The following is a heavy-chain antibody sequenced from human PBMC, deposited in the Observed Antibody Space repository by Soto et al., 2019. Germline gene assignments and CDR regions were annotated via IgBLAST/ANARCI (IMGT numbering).Heavy chain of an antibody. CDR3: ARREDNSGYAMPRNYYMDV. CDR1: GFTFSSYW. CDR2: IKQDGSEK. D-gene: IGHD5-12*01. J-gene: IGHJ6*03. Sequence: PGGSLRLSCAASGFTFSSYWMSWVRQAPGKGLEWVANIKQDGSEKYYVDSVKGRFTISRDNAKNSLYLQMNSLRAEDTAVYYCARREDNSGYAMPRNYYMDVWGKGTTVTVSS. V-gene: IGHV3-7*01.